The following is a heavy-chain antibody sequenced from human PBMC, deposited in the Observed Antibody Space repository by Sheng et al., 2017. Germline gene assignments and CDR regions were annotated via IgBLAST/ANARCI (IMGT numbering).Heavy chain of an antibody. CDR3: ARPLINVGATIHAFDI. CDR1: GGSISSSSYY. D-gene: IGHD1-26*01. Sequence: QLQLQESGPGLVKPSETLSLTCTVSGGSISSSSYYWGWIRQPPGKGLEWIGSIYYSGSTYYNPSLKSRVTISVDTSKNQFSLKLSSVTAADTAVYYCARPLINVGATIHAFDIWGQGTMVTV. V-gene: IGHV4-39*07. CDR2: IYYSGST. J-gene: IGHJ3*02.